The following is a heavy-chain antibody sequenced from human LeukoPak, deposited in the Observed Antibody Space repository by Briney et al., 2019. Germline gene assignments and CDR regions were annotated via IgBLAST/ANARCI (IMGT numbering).Heavy chain of an antibody. Sequence: NPGGSLQISCQGSGSTFTSYWIGWVRQLPGKGLEWMGIIYPGDSDTRYSPSFQGQVTISADKSISTAYLQWSSLKASDTAMYYCARRSYSNIDYWGQGTLVTVSS. CDR1: GSTFTSYW. CDR2: IYPGDSDT. V-gene: IGHV5-51*01. CDR3: ARRSYSNIDY. J-gene: IGHJ4*02. D-gene: IGHD4-11*01.